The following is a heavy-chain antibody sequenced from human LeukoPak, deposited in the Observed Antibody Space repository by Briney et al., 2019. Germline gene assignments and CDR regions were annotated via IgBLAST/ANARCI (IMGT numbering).Heavy chain of an antibody. D-gene: IGHD2-2*01. CDR3: ARGGGVPAAIGAAFDV. J-gene: IGHJ3*01. Sequence: SETLSLTCTVSGGSISSYYWSWIRHPPGKGLEWIGYIHYSGSTNYNPSLTSRVTISVDTSKNQFSLKLSSVTAADTAVYYCARGGGVPAAIGAAFDVWGQGTMVTVSS. CDR2: IHYSGST. CDR1: GGSISSYY. V-gene: IGHV4-59*01.